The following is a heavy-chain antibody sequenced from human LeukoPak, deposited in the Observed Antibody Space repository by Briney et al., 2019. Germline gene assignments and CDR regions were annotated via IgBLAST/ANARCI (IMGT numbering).Heavy chain of an antibody. CDR2: ITSSGSSM. CDR3: AKDIRGSYSGGAFDI. Sequence: GGSLRLSCAASGFTFSSPAMSWVRQAPGKGLEWVSSITSSGSSMYYADSVKGRFTISRDNAKNSLYLQMNSLRAEDMALYYCAKDIRGSYSGGAFDIWGQGTMVTVSS. CDR1: GFTFSSPA. V-gene: IGHV3-21*04. J-gene: IGHJ3*02. D-gene: IGHD1-26*01.